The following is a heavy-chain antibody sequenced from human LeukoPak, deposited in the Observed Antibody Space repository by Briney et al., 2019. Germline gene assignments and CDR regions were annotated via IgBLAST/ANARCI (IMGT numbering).Heavy chain of an antibody. J-gene: IGHJ4*02. V-gene: IGHV3-23*01. CDR1: GFTFRSYA. D-gene: IGHD2-15*01. CDR3: AKGQIGYCSGGSCYPVDY. CDR2: ISGSGGTT. Sequence: PGGSLRLSCVAYGFTFRSYAMTWVRQAPGKGLKWVSAISGSGGTTYHADSVKGRFTISRDNSKNTLYMQMNSLRAEDTAIYYCAKGQIGYCSGGSCYPVDYWGQGILVTVSS.